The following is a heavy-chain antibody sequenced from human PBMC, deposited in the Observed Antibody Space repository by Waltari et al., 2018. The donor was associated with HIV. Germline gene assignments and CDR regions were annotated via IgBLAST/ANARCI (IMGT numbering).Heavy chain of an antibody. J-gene: IGHJ5*01. V-gene: IGHV6-1*01. D-gene: IGHD3-3*01. CDR2: SYFSSYLIF. Sequence: LKQSGPRLIEPSQTLSRTCVVSGDSVSSNRAAWKWVRKSPGGGLEWRGKSYFSSYLIFDSAVDVKSRFTITVYPSTSQFSLYLTSTTPDDTATYFCVRDSFGFDFWRQGILVTV. CDR3: VRDSFGFDF. CDR1: GDSVSSNRAA.